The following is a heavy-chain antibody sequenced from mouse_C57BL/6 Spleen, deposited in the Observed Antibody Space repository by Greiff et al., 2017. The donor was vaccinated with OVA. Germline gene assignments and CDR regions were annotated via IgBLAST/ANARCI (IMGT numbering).Heavy chain of an antibody. Sequence: SGAELVRPGASVTLSCKASGYTFTDYEMHWVKQTPVHGLEWIGAIDPETGGTAYNQKFKGKAILTADKSSSTAYMELRSLTSEDSAVYYCTRGGLYDGYYNFDYWGQGTTLTVSS. CDR2: IDPETGGT. J-gene: IGHJ2*01. D-gene: IGHD2-3*01. CDR3: TRGGLYDGYYNFDY. CDR1: GYTFTDYE. V-gene: IGHV1-15*01.